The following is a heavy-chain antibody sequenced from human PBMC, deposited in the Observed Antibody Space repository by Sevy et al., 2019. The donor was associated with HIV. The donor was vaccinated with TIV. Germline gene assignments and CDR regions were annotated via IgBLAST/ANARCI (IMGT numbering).Heavy chain of an antibody. Sequence: AAVKVSCKASGYTFTSYGISWVGQAPGQGLEWMGWISAYNGDTNYAQKLQGRVTMTTDTSTSTAYMELTSLRSDDTAAYLCARGYYDFWSGYHRRDAFDSWGQGTPVYVPS. CDR3: ARGYYDFWSGYHRRDAFDS. D-gene: IGHD3-3*01. J-gene: IGHJ3*02. V-gene: IGHV1-18*01. CDR1: GYTFTSYG. CDR2: ISAYNGDT.